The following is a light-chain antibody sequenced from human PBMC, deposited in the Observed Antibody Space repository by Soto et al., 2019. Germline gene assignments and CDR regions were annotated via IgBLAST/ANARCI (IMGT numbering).Light chain of an antibody. Sequence: DIQMTQSPSSLSASVGDLVTITCQASQDINNYLNWYQQKPGKAPKLLIYDASNLERGVPSRFSGSGSGTDFTFTISSLQPEDFATYYCQQYNNLPITFGQGTRLEIK. CDR1: QDINNY. V-gene: IGKV1-33*01. CDR3: QQYNNLPIT. CDR2: DAS. J-gene: IGKJ5*01.